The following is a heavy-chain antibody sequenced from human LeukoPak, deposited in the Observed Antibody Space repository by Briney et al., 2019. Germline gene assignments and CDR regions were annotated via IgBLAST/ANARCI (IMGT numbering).Heavy chain of an antibody. CDR2: IYYSGST. CDR3: ASNYGDYVLPFDY. D-gene: IGHD4-17*01. Sequence: SQTLSLTCTVSGGSISSGDYYWRWIRQPPGKGLEWIGYIYYSGSTYYNPSLKSRVTISVDTSKNQFSLKLSSVTAADTAVYYCASNYGDYVLPFDYWGQGTLVTVSS. J-gene: IGHJ4*02. CDR1: GGSISSGDYY. V-gene: IGHV4-30-4*01.